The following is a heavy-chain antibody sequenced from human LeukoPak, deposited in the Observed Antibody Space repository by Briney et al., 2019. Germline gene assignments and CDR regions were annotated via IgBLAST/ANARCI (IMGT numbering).Heavy chain of an antibody. J-gene: IGHJ4*02. D-gene: IGHD6-13*01. CDR2: ISSSSSTI. CDR1: GFTFSSYS. Sequence: GGSLILSCAASGFTFSSYSMNWVRQAPGKGLEWVSYISSSSSTIYYADSVKGRFTISRDNAKNSLYLQMNSLRDEDTAVYYCASLGGSSWYGDFDYWGQGTLVTVSS. V-gene: IGHV3-48*02. CDR3: ASLGGSSWYGDFDY.